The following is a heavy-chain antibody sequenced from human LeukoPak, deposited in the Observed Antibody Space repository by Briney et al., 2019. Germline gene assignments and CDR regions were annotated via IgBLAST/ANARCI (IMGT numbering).Heavy chain of an antibody. CDR2: IYYSGST. CDR3: ARGVAVAGKYDY. V-gene: IGHV4-39*07. CDR1: GGSISSSSYY. D-gene: IGHD6-19*01. J-gene: IGHJ4*02. Sequence: SETLSLTCTVSGGSISSSSYYWGWIRQPPGKGLEWIGSIYYSGSTNYNPSLKSRVTISVDTSKNQFSLKLSSVTAADTAVYYCARGVAVAGKYDYWGQGTLVTVSS.